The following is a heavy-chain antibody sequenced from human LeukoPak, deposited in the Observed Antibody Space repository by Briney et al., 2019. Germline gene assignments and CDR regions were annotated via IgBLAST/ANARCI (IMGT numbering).Heavy chain of an antibody. V-gene: IGHV3-48*03. J-gene: IGHJ4*02. CDR3: AREGTAAGKDF. D-gene: IGHD6-13*01. CDR2: ISSSGTTI. CDR1: GFTFSGYD. Sequence: GGSLRLSCAASGFTFSGYDMNWVRQAPGKGLEWVSYISSSGTTIYYADSVRGRFTISRDNAKNSLYLQMNSLRAEDTAVYYCAREGTAAGKDFWGQGTLVTVSS.